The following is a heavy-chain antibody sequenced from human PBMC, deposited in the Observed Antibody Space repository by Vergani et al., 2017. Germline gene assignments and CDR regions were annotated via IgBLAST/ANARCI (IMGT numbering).Heavy chain of an antibody. D-gene: IGHD5-12*01. J-gene: IGHJ3*02. Sequence: QVQLQESGPGLVKPSETLSLTCTVSGGSVSSGSYYWSWIRQPAGKGLEWIGYIYYSGSTNYNPSLKSRVTISVDTSKNQFSLKLSSVTAADTAVYYCARVEGAIWWHEGYAFDIWGQGTMVTVSS. CDR2: IYYSGST. CDR3: ARVEGAIWWHEGYAFDI. V-gene: IGHV4-61*10. CDR1: GGSVSSGSYY.